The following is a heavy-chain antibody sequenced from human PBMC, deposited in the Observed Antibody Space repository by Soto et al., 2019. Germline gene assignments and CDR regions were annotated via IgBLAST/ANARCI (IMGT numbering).Heavy chain of an antibody. CDR2: VSYDGSNK. V-gene: IGHV3-30*03. CDR3: ARDNAYGMDV. J-gene: IGHJ6*02. CDR1: GISFRTFG. Sequence: QVQLVESGGGVVQPGRSLRLSCAASGISFRTFGMHWVRQAPGRGLEWVAVVSYDGSNKYYADSVKGRFTISRDNSKNTLYLQMNSLRAEDTAVYYCARDNAYGMDVWGQGTTVTVSS.